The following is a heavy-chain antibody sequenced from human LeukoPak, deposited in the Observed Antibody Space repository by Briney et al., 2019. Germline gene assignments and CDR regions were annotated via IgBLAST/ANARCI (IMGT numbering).Heavy chain of an antibody. CDR3: ARDLSYGYQRLDY. CDR2: INSDGSST. CDR1: GFTFDDYA. J-gene: IGHJ4*02. V-gene: IGHV3-74*01. D-gene: IGHD5-18*01. Sequence: PGGSLRLSCAASGFTFDDYAMHWVRQAPGKGLGWVSRINSDGSSTNYADSVKGRFTISRDDAKNTLYLQMNSLRAEDTAVYYCARDLSYGYQRLDYWGQGTLVTVSS.